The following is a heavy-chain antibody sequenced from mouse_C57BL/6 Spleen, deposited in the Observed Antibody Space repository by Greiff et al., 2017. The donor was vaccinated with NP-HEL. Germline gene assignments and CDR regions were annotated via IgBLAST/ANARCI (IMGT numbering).Heavy chain of an antibody. CDR2: ISSGSSTI. Sequence: EVMLVESGGGLVKPGGSLKLSCAASGFTFSDYGMHWVRQAPEKGLEWVAYISSGSSTIYYADKVKGRFTISRDNAKNTQFLQMTSLESEDTAMYYCARPSLDGYYFDYWGQGTTLTVSS. D-gene: IGHD2-3*01. J-gene: IGHJ2*01. CDR3: ARPSLDGYYFDY. CDR1: GFTFSDYG. V-gene: IGHV5-17*01.